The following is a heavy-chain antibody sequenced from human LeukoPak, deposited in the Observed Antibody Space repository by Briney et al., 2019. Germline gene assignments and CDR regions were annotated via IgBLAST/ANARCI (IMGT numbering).Heavy chain of an antibody. J-gene: IGHJ5*02. CDR3: ARDGVRGHYLNWFDP. Sequence: PSETLSLTCTIPGGSISSYYWSWIRQPPGKGLEWIGYIYYSGTTSYNPSLKSRVTISLDTSKNQFYLTLNSVTAADTAIYYCARDGVRGHYLNWFDPWGQGTLVTVSS. CDR1: GGSISSYY. V-gene: IGHV4-59*01. D-gene: IGHD2/OR15-2a*01. CDR2: IYYSGTT.